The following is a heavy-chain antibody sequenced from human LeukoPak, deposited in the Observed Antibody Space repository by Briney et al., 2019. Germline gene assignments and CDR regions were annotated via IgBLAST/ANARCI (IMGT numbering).Heavy chain of an antibody. Sequence: GGSLRLSCAASGFTFSSYWMHWVRQGPGKGLVWVSRINSDGKTTIYADSVKGRFTISRDNAKNTLYLQMNSLRAEDTAVYYCGRDSSVYDSSTWKPIDSWGQGTLVTVSS. CDR2: INSDGKTT. CDR3: GRDSSVYDSSTWKPIDS. V-gene: IGHV3-74*01. CDR1: GFTFSSYW. D-gene: IGHD6-13*01. J-gene: IGHJ4*02.